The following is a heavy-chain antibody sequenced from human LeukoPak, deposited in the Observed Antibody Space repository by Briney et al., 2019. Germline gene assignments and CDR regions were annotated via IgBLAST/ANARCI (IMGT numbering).Heavy chain of an antibody. Sequence: GGSLRLSCAASEFTFDDYAMHWVRRAPGKGLEWVSLISGDGGSTYYADSVKGRFTISRDNSKNSLYLQMNSLRTEDTALYYCAKVLSYCGGDCYDYYFDYWGQGTLVTVSS. J-gene: IGHJ4*02. V-gene: IGHV3-43*02. CDR2: ISGDGGST. D-gene: IGHD2-21*02. CDR3: AKVLSYCGGDCYDYYFDY. CDR1: EFTFDDYA.